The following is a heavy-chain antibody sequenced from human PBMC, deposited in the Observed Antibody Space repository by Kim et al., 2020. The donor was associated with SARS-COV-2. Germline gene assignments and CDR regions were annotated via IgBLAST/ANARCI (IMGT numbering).Heavy chain of an antibody. CDR3: ARGSSGYRATLDY. CDR2: IFYTGST. D-gene: IGHD2-2*02. V-gene: IGHV4-59*01. CDR1: GGSISSYY. J-gene: IGHJ4*02. Sequence: SETLSLTCTVSGGSISSYYWSWIRQSPGKGPEWIGYIFYTGSTTYNPSLKSRVTISVDASKNQFSLKLSSLTAADTAVYYCARGSSGYRATLDYWGQGTLVTVSS.